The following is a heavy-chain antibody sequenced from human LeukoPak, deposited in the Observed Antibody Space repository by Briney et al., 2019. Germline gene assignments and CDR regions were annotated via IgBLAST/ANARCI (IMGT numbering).Heavy chain of an antibody. Sequence: ASVKVSCKASGGTFSSYAISWVRQAPGQGLEWMGGIIPIFGTANYAQKFQGRVTITTDESTSTAYMELSSLRSEDTAVYYCARVLWFGESPYGYWGQGTLVTVSS. V-gene: IGHV1-69*05. CDR3: ARVLWFGESPYGY. CDR2: IIPIFGTA. J-gene: IGHJ4*02. CDR1: GGTFSSYA. D-gene: IGHD3-10*01.